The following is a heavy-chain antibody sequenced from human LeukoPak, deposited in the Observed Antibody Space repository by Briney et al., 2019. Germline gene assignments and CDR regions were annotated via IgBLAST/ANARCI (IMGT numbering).Heavy chain of an antibody. CDR2: INPNSGGT. V-gene: IGHV1-2*02. CDR3: ARGRLLAAKYYFDY. J-gene: IGHJ4*02. Sequence: GASVKVSCKASGYTFTGYYMHWVRQAPGQGREWMGWINPNSGGTNYAQKFQGRVTMTRDTSISTAYIELSRLRSDDTAVYYCARGRLLAAKYYFDYWGQGTLVTVSS. CDR1: GYTFTGYY. D-gene: IGHD2/OR15-2a*01.